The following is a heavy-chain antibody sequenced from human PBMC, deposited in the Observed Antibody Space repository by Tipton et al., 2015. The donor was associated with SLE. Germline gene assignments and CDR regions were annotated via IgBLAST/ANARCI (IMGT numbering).Heavy chain of an antibody. CDR2: IYYSGRT. CDR3: ASLGMDYYFDL. J-gene: IGHJ2*01. Sequence: TLSLTCTVSGDSISSSYYYWGWIRQPPGKGLEWIGHIYYSGRTYYIPSLKSRITISVDTSKNQFSLRLSSATAADTALYYCASLGMDYYFDLWGRGTLVTVXS. D-gene: IGHD7-27*01. V-gene: IGHV4-39*01. CDR1: GDSISSSYYY.